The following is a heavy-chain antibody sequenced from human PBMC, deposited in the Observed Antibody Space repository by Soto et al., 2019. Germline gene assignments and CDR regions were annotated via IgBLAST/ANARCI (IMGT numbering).Heavy chain of an antibody. V-gene: IGHV4-39*01. CDR1: GGSISSSSYY. Sequence: SETLSLTCTVSGGSISSSSYYWGWIRQPPGKGLEWIGSIYYSGSTYYNPSLKSRVTISVDTSKNQFSLKLSSVTAADTAVYYCARRSTCSGGSCYSYVVWSWFDPWGQGTLVTVSS. CDR3: ARRSTCSGGSCYSYVVWSWFDP. J-gene: IGHJ5*02. CDR2: IYYSGST. D-gene: IGHD2-15*01.